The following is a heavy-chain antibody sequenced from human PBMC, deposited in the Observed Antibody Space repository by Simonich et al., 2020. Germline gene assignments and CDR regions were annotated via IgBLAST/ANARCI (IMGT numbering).Heavy chain of an antibody. CDR2: IRDYNGNT. J-gene: IGHJ4*02. Sequence: QVQLVQSGAEVKKPGASVKVSCKASGYTFTSYGISWVRQAPGQGLEWMGWIRDYNGNTNYAQKLQGRVTMTTGTSTSTAYMELRSLRSDDTAVYYCARASRGTWWYYYFDYWGQGTLVTVSS. D-gene: IGHD2-15*01. V-gene: IGHV1-18*01. CDR1: GYTFTSYG. CDR3: ARASRGTWWYYYFDY.